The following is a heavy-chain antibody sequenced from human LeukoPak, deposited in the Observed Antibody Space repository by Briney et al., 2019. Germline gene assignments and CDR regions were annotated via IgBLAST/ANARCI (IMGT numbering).Heavy chain of an antibody. J-gene: IGHJ4*02. D-gene: IGHD2-2*01. CDR2: IYTSGST. CDR1: GGSISSGSYY. CDR3: ARGLYCSSTSCYRRPFDY. V-gene: IGHV4-61*02. Sequence: SETLSLTCTVSGGSISSGSYYWSWIRQPAGKGLEWIGRIYTSGSTNYNPSLKSRVTISVDTSKNQFSLKLSSVTAADTAVYYCARGLYCSSTSCYRRPFDYWGQGTLVTVSS.